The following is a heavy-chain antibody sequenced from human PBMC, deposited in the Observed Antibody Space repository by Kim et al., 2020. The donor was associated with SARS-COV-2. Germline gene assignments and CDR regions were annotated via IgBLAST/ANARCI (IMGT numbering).Heavy chain of an antibody. D-gene: IGHD2-8*02. CDR1: GYTFTSYA. CDR2: INAGNGHT. V-gene: IGHV1-3*01. CDR3: ARNADNAYWGFDP. Sequence: ASVKVSCKASGYTFTSYAMHWVRQAPGQRLEWMGWINAGNGHTKYSQDFQGRVTITRDTSASTAYMELNSLRSEDTAVYYCARNADNAYWGFDPWGQGTLVTVSS. J-gene: IGHJ5*02.